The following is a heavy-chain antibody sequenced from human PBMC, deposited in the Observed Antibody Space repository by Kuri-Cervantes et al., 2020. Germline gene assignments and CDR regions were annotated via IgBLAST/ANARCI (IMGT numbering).Heavy chain of an antibody. CDR3: TRGVRYGDYVPTWFDP. Sequence: GESLKISCTTSGFTFGDYAMSWFRQAPGKGLEWVGFIRSKAYGGTTEYAASVKGRFTISRDDSKSIAYLQMSSLKTEDTAVYYCTRGVRYGDYVPTWFDPWGQGTLVTVSS. CDR2: IRSKAYGGTT. J-gene: IGHJ5*02. V-gene: IGHV3-49*03. CDR1: GFTFGDYA. D-gene: IGHD4-17*01.